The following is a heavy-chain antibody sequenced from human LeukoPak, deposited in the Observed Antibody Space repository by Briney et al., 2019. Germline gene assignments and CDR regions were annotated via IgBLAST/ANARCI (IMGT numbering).Heavy chain of an antibody. CDR1: GFTFSNAW. V-gene: IGHV3-15*01. Sequence: PGGSLRLSCAASGFTFSNAWMSWVRQAPGKGLEWVGRIKSKTDGGTTDYAAPVKGRFTISRDDSKNTLYLPMNSLKTEDTAVYYCTTEMGIAARPWGFYWGQGTLVTVSS. D-gene: IGHD6-6*01. CDR3: TTEMGIAARPWGFY. J-gene: IGHJ4*02. CDR2: IKSKTDGGTT.